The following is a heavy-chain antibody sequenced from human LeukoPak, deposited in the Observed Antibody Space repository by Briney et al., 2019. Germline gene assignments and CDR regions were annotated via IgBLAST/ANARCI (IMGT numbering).Heavy chain of an antibody. CDR3: ARESAVAGTASDY. D-gene: IGHD6-19*01. Sequence: SVKVSCKASGGTFSSYAISWVRQAPGQGLEWMGGIIPIFGTANYAQKFQGRVTITADESTSTAYMELSSLRSEDTAVYYCARESAVAGTASDYWGQGTLVTVSS. J-gene: IGHJ4*02. CDR1: GGTFSSYA. CDR2: IIPIFGTA. V-gene: IGHV1-69*13.